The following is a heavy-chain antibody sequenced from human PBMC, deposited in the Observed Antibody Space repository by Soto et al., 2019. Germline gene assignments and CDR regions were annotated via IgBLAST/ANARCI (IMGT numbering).Heavy chain of an antibody. D-gene: IGHD7-27*01. CDR2: ISSSSSTI. J-gene: IGHJ3*02. CDR1: GFTFSSYS. V-gene: IGHV3-48*02. CDR3: ARVPTLTGDVDAFDI. Sequence: GESLKISCAASGFTFSSYSMNWVRQAPGKGLEWVSYISSSSSTIYYADSVKGRFTISRDNAKNSLYLQMNSLRDEDTAVYYCARVPTLTGDVDAFDIWGQGTMVTVSS.